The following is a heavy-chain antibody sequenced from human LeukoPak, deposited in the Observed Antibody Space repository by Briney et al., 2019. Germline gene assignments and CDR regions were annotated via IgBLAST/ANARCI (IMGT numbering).Heavy chain of an antibody. CDR2: MNPNSGNT. Sequence: ASVKVSCKASGYTFTSYDINWVRQATGQGLEWMGWMNPNSGNTGYAQKFQGRVTMTRNTSISTAYMELSSLRSEDTAVYYCARARMVRGVKKTYYFDYWGQGTLVTVSS. D-gene: IGHD3-10*01. V-gene: IGHV1-8*01. J-gene: IGHJ4*02. CDR1: GYTFTSYD. CDR3: ARARMVRGVKKTYYFDY.